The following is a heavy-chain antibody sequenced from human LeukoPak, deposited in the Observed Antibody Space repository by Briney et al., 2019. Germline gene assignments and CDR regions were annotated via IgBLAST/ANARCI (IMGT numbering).Heavy chain of an antibody. Sequence: SETLSLTCTVSGYSISSGYYWGWIRQPPGKGLEWIGSISHSGSTYYNPSLKSRVTISVGASKNQFSLKLTSVTAADTAVYYCARSYYYGSGSYYLNWFDPWGQGTLVTVSS. CDR1: GYSISSGYY. D-gene: IGHD3-10*01. CDR3: ARSYYYGSGSYYLNWFDP. CDR2: ISHSGST. J-gene: IGHJ5*02. V-gene: IGHV4-38-2*02.